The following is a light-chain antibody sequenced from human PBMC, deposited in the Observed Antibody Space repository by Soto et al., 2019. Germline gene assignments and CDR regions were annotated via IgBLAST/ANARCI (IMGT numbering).Light chain of an antibody. V-gene: IGKV3-15*01. CDR1: QSVDSR. J-gene: IGKJ4*01. Sequence: ETVMTQSPATLSVSPGERVTLSCRASQSVDSRLAWYQQKPGQAPRLLIFGASTRATGIPASFSGSGSETDFTLTIRSLQSEDFAVYYCQQYSSWPLTFGGGTKVDLK. CDR3: QQYSSWPLT. CDR2: GAS.